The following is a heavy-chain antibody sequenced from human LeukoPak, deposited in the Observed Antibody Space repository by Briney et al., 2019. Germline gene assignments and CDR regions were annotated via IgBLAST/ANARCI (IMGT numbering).Heavy chain of an antibody. V-gene: IGHV3-64*01. D-gene: IGHD3-22*01. CDR1: GFTFSSYA. J-gene: IGHJ6*03. CDR2: ISSNGGST. CDR3: ARGAASGYYLYYYYMDV. Sequence: PGGSLRLSCAASGFTFSSYAMHWVRQAPGKGLEYVSAISSNGGSTYYANSVKGRFTISRDNSKNTLYLQMGSLRAEDMAVYYCARGAASGYYLYYYYMDVWGKGTTVTISS.